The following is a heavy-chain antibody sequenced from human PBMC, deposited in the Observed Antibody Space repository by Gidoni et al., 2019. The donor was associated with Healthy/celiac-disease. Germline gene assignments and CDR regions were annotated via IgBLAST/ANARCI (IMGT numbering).Heavy chain of an antibody. CDR2: IYYSGST. CDR3: ARAYYDYVWGSYRYYYYYMDV. J-gene: IGHJ6*03. Sequence: QLQLLASGPGLLTPSETLSLTCTVSGGSISSRSYYWGWIRQPPGKGLEWIGSIYYSGSTYYNPTLKRRVTISVDTSKNKFSMKLSSVTAADTAVYYCARAYYDYVWGSYRYYYYYMDVWGKGTTVTVSS. CDR1: GGSISSRSYY. V-gene: IGHV4-39*01. D-gene: IGHD3-16*02.